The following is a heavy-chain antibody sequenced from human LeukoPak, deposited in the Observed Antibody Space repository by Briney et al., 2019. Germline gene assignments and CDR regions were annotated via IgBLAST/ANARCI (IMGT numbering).Heavy chain of an antibody. Sequence: AGGSLRLSCAASGFTFSSYGMHWVRQAPGKGLEWVAFIRYDGSNKYYADPVKGRFIISRDNSKNTLYLQMNSLRAEDTAVYYCAKDTVKVTTIRRVPHYMDVWGKGTTVTVSS. V-gene: IGHV3-30*02. CDR1: GFTFSSYG. CDR3: AKDTVKVTTIRRVPHYMDV. J-gene: IGHJ6*03. D-gene: IGHD5-12*01. CDR2: IRYDGSNK.